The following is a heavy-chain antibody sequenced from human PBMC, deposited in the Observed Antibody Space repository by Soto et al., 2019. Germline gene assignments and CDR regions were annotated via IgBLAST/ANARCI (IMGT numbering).Heavy chain of an antibody. Sequence: GGSLRLSCAASGFTFSNAWMSWVRQAPGKGLEWVGRIKSKTDGGTTDYAAPVKGRFTISRDDSKNTLYLQMNSLKTEDTAVYYCTTGDCSGGSCILMDYYYGMDVWGQGTTVTVSS. CDR3: TTGDCSGGSCILMDYYYGMDV. D-gene: IGHD2-15*01. CDR1: GFTFSNAW. V-gene: IGHV3-15*01. CDR2: IKSKTDGGTT. J-gene: IGHJ6*02.